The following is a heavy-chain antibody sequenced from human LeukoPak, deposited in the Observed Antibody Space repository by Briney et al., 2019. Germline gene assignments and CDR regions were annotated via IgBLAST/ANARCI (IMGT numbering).Heavy chain of an antibody. D-gene: IGHD3-16*02. CDR1: GYSFTSYW. V-gene: IGHV5-51*01. CDR2: IYPGDSDT. CDR3: ARGPYYVWGSYRSDPFDY. Sequence: GESLKISCKGSGYSFTSYWIGWVRQMPGKGLGWMGIIYPGDSDTRYSPSFQGQVTISADKSISTAYLQWSSLKASDTAMYYCARGPYYVWGSYRSDPFDYWGQGTLVTVSS. J-gene: IGHJ4*02.